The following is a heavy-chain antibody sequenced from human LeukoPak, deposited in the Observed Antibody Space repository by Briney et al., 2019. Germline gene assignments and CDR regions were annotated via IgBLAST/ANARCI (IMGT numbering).Heavy chain of an antibody. CDR1: GYTFTSYG. Sequence: ASVKVSCKASGYTFTSYGISWVRQAPGQGLEWMGWISAYNGNTNYAQKLQGRVTMTTDTSTSTAYMELSRLRSDDTAVYYCARDPGLVVVPAANNWFDPWGQGTLVTVSS. J-gene: IGHJ5*02. D-gene: IGHD2-2*01. V-gene: IGHV1-18*01. CDR3: ARDPGLVVVPAANNWFDP. CDR2: ISAYNGNT.